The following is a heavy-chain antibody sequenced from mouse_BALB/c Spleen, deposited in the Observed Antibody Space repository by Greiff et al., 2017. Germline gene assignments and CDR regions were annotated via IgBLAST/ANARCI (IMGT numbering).Heavy chain of an antibody. D-gene: IGHD4-1*01. CDR1: GYTFTSYT. Sequence: VQLQQSAAELARPGASVKMSCKASGYTFTSYTMHWVKQRPGQGLEWIGYINPSSGYTEYNQKFKDKTTLTADKSSSTAYMQLSSLTSEDSAVYYCARSTNWYYFDYWGQGTTLTVSS. CDR3: ARSTNWYYFDY. V-gene: IGHV1-4*02. J-gene: IGHJ2*01. CDR2: INPSSGYT.